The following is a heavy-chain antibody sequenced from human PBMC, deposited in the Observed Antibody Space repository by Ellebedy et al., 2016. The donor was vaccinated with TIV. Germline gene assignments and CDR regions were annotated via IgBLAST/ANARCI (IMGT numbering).Heavy chain of an antibody. CDR2: ISNTGTRR. V-gene: IGHV3-23*01. CDR3: AKGRGGGSDSPTPRYYFDY. D-gene: IGHD2/OR15-2a*01. CDR1: GFTFSGYA. J-gene: IGHJ4*02. Sequence: GESLKISCAASGFTFSGYAMSWVRQAPGKGLEWVSTISNTGTRRYYADSVEGRFIISRDNSKRTLFLQMNSLRAEDTAIYYCAKGRGGGSDSPTPRYYFDYWGLGTLVTVSS.